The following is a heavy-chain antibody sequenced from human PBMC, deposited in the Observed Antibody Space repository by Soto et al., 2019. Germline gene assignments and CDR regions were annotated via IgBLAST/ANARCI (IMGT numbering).Heavy chain of an antibody. CDR1: GGTFSSYV. CDR3: ARDLGGCSGGSCRYNWFDP. D-gene: IGHD2-15*01. Sequence: QVQLVQSGAEVKKPGSSVKVSCKASGGTFSSYVISWVRQAPGQGPEWMGGIIPMYGTVNYAQKFQDRVTIIADTSTSTACKELSSLRSEDTAVYYCARDLGGCSGGSCRYNWFDPWGQGSLVTVSS. V-gene: IGHV1-69*06. CDR2: IIPMYGTV. J-gene: IGHJ5*02.